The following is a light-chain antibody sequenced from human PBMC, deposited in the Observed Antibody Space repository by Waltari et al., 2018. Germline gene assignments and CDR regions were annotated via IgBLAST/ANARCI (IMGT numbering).Light chain of an antibody. CDR3: VLYMGRGIAV. CDR1: SGSVSTSYY. Sequence: QTVVTQEPSFSVSPGGTVTLTCGLNSGSVSTSYYPSWYQPTPGQAPRTLIYSTNSRSAGVPDRFSGSILGNKAALTITGAQADDESDYYCVLYMGRGIAVFGGGTKLTVV. J-gene: IGLJ3*02. V-gene: IGLV8-61*01. CDR2: STN.